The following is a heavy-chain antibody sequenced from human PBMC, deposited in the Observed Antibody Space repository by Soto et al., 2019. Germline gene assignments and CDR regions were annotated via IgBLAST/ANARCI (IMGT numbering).Heavy chain of an antibody. CDR3: AQYGSGSYYNNRPWGAMSGWFDP. D-gene: IGHD3-10*01. Sequence: QITLKESGPTLVKPTQTLTLTCTFSGFSLSTSGVGVGWIRQPPGKALEWLALIYWDDDKRYSPSLKSRLTITQDTSKIQVVLTMTNMDPVDTATYYCAQYGSGSYYNNRPWGAMSGWFDPWGQGTLVTVSS. CDR2: IYWDDDK. V-gene: IGHV2-5*02. J-gene: IGHJ5*02. CDR1: GFSLSTSGVG.